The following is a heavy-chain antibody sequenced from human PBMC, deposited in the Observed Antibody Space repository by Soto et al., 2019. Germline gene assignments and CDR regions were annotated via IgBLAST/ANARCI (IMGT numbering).Heavy chain of an antibody. CDR2: IYDSGSS. CDR1: GGSISSGGYS. D-gene: IGHD2-2*01. CDR3: ARVPARLGAFDI. Sequence: SETLSLTCAVSGGSISSGGYSWSWIRQPPGKGLEWIGYIYDSGSSYYNPSLKSRVTISLDRSKNQFSLKLSSVTAADTAVYYCARVPARLGAFDIWGQGTIVTVS. J-gene: IGHJ3*02. V-gene: IGHV4-30-2*01.